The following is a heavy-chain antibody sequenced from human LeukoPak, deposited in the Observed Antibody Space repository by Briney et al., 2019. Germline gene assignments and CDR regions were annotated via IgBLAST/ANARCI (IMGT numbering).Heavy chain of an antibody. Sequence: SETLSLTCTVSGYSISSGYYWGWIRQPPGKGLEWIGSIYHSGSTYYNPSLKSRVTISVDTSKNQFSLKLSSVTAADTAVYYCVSPKTNGWFDSWGQGSLVTVSS. V-gene: IGHV4-38-2*02. D-gene: IGHD2-8*01. J-gene: IGHJ5*01. CDR2: IYHSGST. CDR1: GYSISSGYY. CDR3: VSPKTNGWFDS.